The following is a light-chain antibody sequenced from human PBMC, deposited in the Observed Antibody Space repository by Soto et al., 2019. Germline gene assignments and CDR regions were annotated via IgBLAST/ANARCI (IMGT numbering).Light chain of an antibody. V-gene: IGLV2-8*01. CDR2: EVS. J-gene: IGLJ2*01. Sequence: QSALTQPPSASGSPGQSVTISCTGTSSDVGGYNYVSWYQQHPGKAPKLMISEVSKRPSGVPDRFSGSKSGNTASLTVSGLKDEDQADYYCSSFAGNNNLVFGGGTKVTVL. CDR1: SSDVGGYNY. CDR3: SSFAGNNNLV.